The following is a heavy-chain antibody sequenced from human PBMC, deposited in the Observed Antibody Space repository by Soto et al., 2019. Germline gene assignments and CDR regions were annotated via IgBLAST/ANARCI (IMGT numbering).Heavy chain of an antibody. CDR2: INAGNGNT. J-gene: IGHJ4*02. Sequence: ASVKVSCKASGYTFTSYAMHWVRQAPGQRLEWMGWINAGNGNTKYSQKFQGRVTMTRDTSTSTVYMELSSLRSEDTAVYYCARYQIAVAGTVNDSWAQGTLVTVSS. V-gene: IGHV1-3*01. D-gene: IGHD6-19*01. CDR3: ARYQIAVAGTVNDS. CDR1: GYTFTSYA.